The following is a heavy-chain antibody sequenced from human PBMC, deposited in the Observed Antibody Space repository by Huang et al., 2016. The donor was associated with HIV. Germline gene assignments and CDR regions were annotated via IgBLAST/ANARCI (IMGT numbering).Heavy chain of an antibody. CDR3: ARMFKYDSGGYWGNDAFDI. V-gene: IGHV4-34*02. J-gene: IGHJ3*02. CDR1: GGSFSGPY. Sequence: QVQLQQWGAELLKPSETLSLTCAVSGGSFSGPYWTWIRQPPGRGLEWIGESSDSGSTTYNPALNSRVTISGDTSQSQFSLKLNSVTAADTAIYYCARMFKYDSGGYWGNDAFDIWGQGTMVTVSS. D-gene: IGHD3-22*01. CDR2: SSDSGST.